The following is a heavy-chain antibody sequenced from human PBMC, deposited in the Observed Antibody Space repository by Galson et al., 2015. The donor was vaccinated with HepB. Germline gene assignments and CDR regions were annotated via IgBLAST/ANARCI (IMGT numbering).Heavy chain of an antibody. J-gene: IGHJ4*02. CDR3: ARADDYLWGTYRQLDY. Sequence: VKVSCKASGYTFTNYYLHWVRQAPGQGLEWMGIINPAGGTTAYAQNCQDRVTMTRDTSTSTVYMELSSLRSEDTAVYYCARADDYLWGTYRQLDYWGQGTLVTVSS. V-gene: IGHV1-46*01. CDR2: INPAGGTT. D-gene: IGHD3-16*02. CDR1: GYTFTNYY.